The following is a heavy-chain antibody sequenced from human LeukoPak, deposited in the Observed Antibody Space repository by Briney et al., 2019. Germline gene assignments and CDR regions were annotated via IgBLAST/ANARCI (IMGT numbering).Heavy chain of an antibody. D-gene: IGHD3-3*01. J-gene: IGHJ4*02. V-gene: IGHV1-46*03. CDR2: INPSGGST. CDR1: GYTFTSYY. CDR3: ARDGSVENLEWPDFDY. Sequence: ASVKVSCKASGYTFTSYYMHWVRQAPGQGLEWMGIINPSGGSTSYAQKFQGRVTMTRDTSTSTVYMELSSLRSEDTAVYYCARDGSVENLEWPDFDYRGQGTLVTVSS.